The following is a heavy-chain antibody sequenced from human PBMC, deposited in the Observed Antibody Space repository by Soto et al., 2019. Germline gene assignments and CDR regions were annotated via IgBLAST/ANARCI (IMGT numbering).Heavy chain of an antibody. D-gene: IGHD6-19*01. CDR3: ARGYSSVNPWTEYFQH. J-gene: IGHJ1*01. CDR1: GFTFSSYS. CDR2: ISGSSSYI. Sequence: GGSLRLSCAASGFTFSSYSMNWVRQAPGKGLEWVSSISGSSSYIYYADSMKGRFTISRDNAKNSLYLQMNSLRAEDTAVYYCARGYSSVNPWTEYFQHWGQGTLVTVSS. V-gene: IGHV3-21*01.